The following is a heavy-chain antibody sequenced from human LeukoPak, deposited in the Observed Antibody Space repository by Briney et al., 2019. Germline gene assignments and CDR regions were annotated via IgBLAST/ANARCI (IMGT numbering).Heavy chain of an antibody. J-gene: IGHJ4*02. CDR1: GGSISSSSYY. CDR3: ARHYYDSSGYDY. Sequence: PSETLSLTCTVSGGSISSSSYYWGWIRQPPGKGLEWIGSIYYSGSTYYNPSLKSRVTISVDTSKNQFSLKLSSVTAADAAVYYCARHYYDSSGYDYWGQGTLGTVSS. D-gene: IGHD3-22*01. CDR2: IYYSGST. V-gene: IGHV4-39*01.